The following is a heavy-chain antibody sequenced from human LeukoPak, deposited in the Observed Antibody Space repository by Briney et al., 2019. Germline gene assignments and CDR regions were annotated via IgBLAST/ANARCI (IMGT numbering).Heavy chain of an antibody. Sequence: SGTLSLTCGVSGGSITTTNYWSWVRQSPGRGVEWIGEISLSGYTGFHPSLRGRVTMSLDESKNHLSLTLTSVTAADTAIYYCSRESGPYSPFGHWGQGILVTVTT. CDR1: GGSITTTNY. CDR3: SRESGPYSPFGH. CDR2: ISLSGYT. D-gene: IGHD2-15*01. V-gene: IGHV4-4*02. J-gene: IGHJ4*02.